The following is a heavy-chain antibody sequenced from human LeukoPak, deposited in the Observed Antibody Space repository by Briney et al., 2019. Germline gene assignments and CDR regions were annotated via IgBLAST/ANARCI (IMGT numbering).Heavy chain of an antibody. J-gene: IGHJ4*02. CDR2: ISYDGSNK. CDR3: ASEGPGGNRVYFDY. Sequence: GGSLRLSCAASGFTFSSYGMSWVRQAPGKGLEWVAVISYDGSNKYYADSVKGRFTISRDNSKNTLYLQMNSLRAEDTAVYYCASEGPGGNRVYFDYWGQGTLVTVSS. CDR1: GFTFSSYG. D-gene: IGHD1-14*01. V-gene: IGHV3-30*03.